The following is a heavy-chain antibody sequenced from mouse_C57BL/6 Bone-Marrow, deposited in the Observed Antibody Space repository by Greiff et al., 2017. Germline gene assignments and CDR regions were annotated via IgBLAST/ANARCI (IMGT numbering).Heavy chain of an antibody. CDR2: IDPENGDT. J-gene: IGHJ2*01. Sequence: VQLQQSGAELVRPGASVKLSCTASGFNIQDDYMHWVKQRPEQGLEWIGWIDPENGDTEYASKFQGKATITADTSSNTAYLQLSSLTSEDTAVYYCTTEDYGSSSYYFDYWGQGTTLTVSS. D-gene: IGHD1-1*01. CDR3: TTEDYGSSSYYFDY. CDR1: GFNIQDDY. V-gene: IGHV14-4*01.